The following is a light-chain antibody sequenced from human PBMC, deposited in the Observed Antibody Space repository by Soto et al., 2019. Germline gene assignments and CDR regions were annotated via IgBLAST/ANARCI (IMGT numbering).Light chain of an antibody. CDR3: QQYGISPWT. CDR1: QSVSSNF. CDR2: AAS. V-gene: IGKV3-20*01. J-gene: IGKJ1*01. Sequence: EIVLTQSPGTLSLSPGDRATLSCRASQSVSSNFLAWYQQKPGQAPRLLIYAASSRATGIPDRFSGSGSGTEFTLTVSRLEPEDFAVYYCQQYGISPWTFGQGTKVEIK.